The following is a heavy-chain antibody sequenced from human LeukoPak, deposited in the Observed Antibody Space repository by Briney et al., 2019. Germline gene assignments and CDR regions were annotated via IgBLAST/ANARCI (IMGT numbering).Heavy chain of an antibody. D-gene: IGHD1-26*01. CDR2: IYHDGNT. J-gene: IGHJ4*02. CDR1: GGSISSYH. V-gene: IGHV4-59*08. CDR3: ARFFRTVWELPYY. Sequence: QTSETLSLTRTVSGGSISSYHWSWIRQPPGKGLEWIGNIYHDGNTYYNPSLKSRVTISVDTSKNQFSLRLSSVTAADTAVYYCARFFRTVWELPYYWGPGTLVTVSS.